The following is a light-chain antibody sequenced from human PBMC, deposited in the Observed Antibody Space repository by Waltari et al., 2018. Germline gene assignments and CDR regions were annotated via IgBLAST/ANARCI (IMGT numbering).Light chain of an antibody. CDR1: TSDVGGYYY. V-gene: IGLV2-8*01. Sequence: QSALTQPPSASGSPGHSVTISCTGTTSDVGGYYYVSWYQQHPGKAPKLMIYEVTKRPSGVPDRFSGSKSGNTASLTVSGLQAEDEADYYCSSYAGNNNLVFGGGTKLTVL. CDR3: SSYAGNNNLV. J-gene: IGLJ2*01. CDR2: EVT.